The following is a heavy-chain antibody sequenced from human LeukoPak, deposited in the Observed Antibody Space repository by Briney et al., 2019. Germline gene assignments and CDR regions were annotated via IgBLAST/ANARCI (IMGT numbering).Heavy chain of an antibody. CDR1: GFRFDDYG. J-gene: IGHJ6*02. V-gene: IGHV3-9*01. D-gene: IGHD4/OR15-4a*01. CDR2: INWNGGGT. CDR3: AKHLSAKSTYIFFGLDL. Sequence: PGRSLRLSCVVSGFRFDDYGMHWVRQAPGKGLEWVSGINWNGGGTDYADSVKGRFTISRDNAEYSLYLQMTTQKPEDKGLYYCAKHLSAKSTYIFFGLDLWGQGTTVTVSS.